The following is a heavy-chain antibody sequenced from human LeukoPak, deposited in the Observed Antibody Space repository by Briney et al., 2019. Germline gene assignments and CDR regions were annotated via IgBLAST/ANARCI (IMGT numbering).Heavy chain of an antibody. D-gene: IGHD6-13*01. V-gene: IGHV3-9*01. CDR2: ISWNSGSI. J-gene: IGHJ4*02. Sequence: GGSLRLSCAASGFTFDDYAMHWVRQAPGKGLKWVSGISWNSGSIGYADSVKGRFTISRDNAKNSLYLQMNRLRAEDTALYYCAKDRAGTRVYYFDYWGQGTLVTVSS. CDR1: GFTFDDYA. CDR3: AKDRAGTRVYYFDY.